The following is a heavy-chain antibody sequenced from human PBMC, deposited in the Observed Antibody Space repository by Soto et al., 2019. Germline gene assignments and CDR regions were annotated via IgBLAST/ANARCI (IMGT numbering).Heavy chain of an antibody. Sequence: QVQLVQSGAEVKKPGSSVKVSCKASGGTFSSYAISWVRQAPGQGLEWMGGIIPISDTTHYAQKFQGRVTITAEESTSTADMGLSSLRSEATAVYYCARSQGSSTSLEIYYYYYYGMDVWGQGTTVTVSS. V-gene: IGHV1-69*01. D-gene: IGHD2-2*01. CDR3: ARSQGSSTSLEIYYYYYYGMDV. J-gene: IGHJ6*02. CDR1: GGTFSSYA. CDR2: IIPISDTT.